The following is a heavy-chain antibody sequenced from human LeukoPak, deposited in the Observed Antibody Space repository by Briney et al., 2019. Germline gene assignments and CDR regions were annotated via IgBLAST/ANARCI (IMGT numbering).Heavy chain of an antibody. Sequence: SVKVSCKASGGTFSSYVISWVRQAPGQGLEWMGGIIPIFGTANYAQKFQGRVTITADKSTSTAYMELSSLRSEDTAVYYCARVVSGWTDAFDIWGQGTMVTVSS. CDR1: GGTFSSYV. D-gene: IGHD6-19*01. CDR2: IIPIFGTA. CDR3: ARVVSGWTDAFDI. J-gene: IGHJ3*02. V-gene: IGHV1-69*06.